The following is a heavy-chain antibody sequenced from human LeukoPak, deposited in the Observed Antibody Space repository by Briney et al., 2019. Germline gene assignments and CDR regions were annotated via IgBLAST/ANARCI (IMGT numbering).Heavy chain of an antibody. CDR3: ASLSSGLFDP. CDR2: IYYSGST. Sequence: PSETLSLTCTVSGGSISSYYWSWIRQPPGKGLEWIGYIYYSGSTNYNPSLKSRVTISVDTSKNQFSLKLSSVTAADTAVYYCASLSSGLFDPWGQGTLVTVSS. J-gene: IGHJ5*02. V-gene: IGHV4-59*08. D-gene: IGHD6-19*01. CDR1: GGSISSYY.